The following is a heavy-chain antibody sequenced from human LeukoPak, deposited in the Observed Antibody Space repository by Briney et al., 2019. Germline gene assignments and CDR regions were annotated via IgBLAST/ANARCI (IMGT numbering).Heavy chain of an antibody. V-gene: IGHV4-39*01. J-gene: IGHJ4*02. CDR1: GGSISSSSYH. CDR2: IYYSGST. CDR3: ARPELKYSYAPFDY. D-gene: IGHD5-18*01. Sequence: SETLSLTCTVSGGSISSSSYHWGWIRQPPGKGLEWIGSIYYSGSTYYNPSLKSRVTISVDTSKNQFSLKLSSVTAADTAVYYCARPELKYSYAPFDYWGQGTLVTVSS.